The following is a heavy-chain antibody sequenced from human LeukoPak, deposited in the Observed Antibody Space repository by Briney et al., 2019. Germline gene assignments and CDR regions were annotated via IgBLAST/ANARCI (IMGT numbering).Heavy chain of an antibody. CDR1: GFTFSSYA. CDR2: ISGSGGST. V-gene: IGHV3-23*01. Sequence: GGSLRLSCAASGFTFSSYAMSWVRQAPGKGLEWVSAISGSGGSTYYADSVKGRFTISRDNSKNTLYLQMNSLRAEDTAVYYCARGGVRGVMEEYYFGYWGQGTLVTVSS. D-gene: IGHD3-10*01. J-gene: IGHJ4*02. CDR3: ARGGVRGVMEEYYFGY.